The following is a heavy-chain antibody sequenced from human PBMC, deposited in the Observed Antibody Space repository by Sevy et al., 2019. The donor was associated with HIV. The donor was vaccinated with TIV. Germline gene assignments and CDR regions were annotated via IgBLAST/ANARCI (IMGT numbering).Heavy chain of an antibody. CDR3: ARDGYGWEWDY. V-gene: IGHV4-30-4*01. CDR2: IYYSGST. J-gene: IGHJ4*02. Sequence: SETLSLTCTVSGGSISSGDYYWSWIRQPPGKGLEWIGYIYYSGSTYYNPSLKSRVTISIDTSKNQFSLKLSSVTAADTSVYYCARDGYGWEWDYWGQGTLVTVSS. CDR1: GGSISSGDYY. D-gene: IGHD3-22*01.